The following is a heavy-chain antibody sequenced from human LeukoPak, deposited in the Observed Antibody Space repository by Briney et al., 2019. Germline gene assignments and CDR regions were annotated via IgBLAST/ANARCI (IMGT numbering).Heavy chain of an antibody. CDR1: GYSFNSQG. J-gene: IGHJ3*02. CDR2: INTASGNP. V-gene: IGHV7-4-1*02. Sequence: ASVKVSCKASGYSFNSQGMNWVRQAPGQGLEWMGWINTASGNPTYAQGFTGRFVFSLDSSVSTAYLQISNLMPEDTAKYYCAREILRFDIWGQGTMVIVSS. CDR3: AREILRFDI.